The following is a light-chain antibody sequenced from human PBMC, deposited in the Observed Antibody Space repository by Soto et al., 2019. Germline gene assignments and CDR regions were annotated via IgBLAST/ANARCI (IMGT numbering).Light chain of an antibody. J-gene: IGLJ2*01. CDR2: EVS. CDR3: TSYTGSRSLVV. Sequence: QSALTQPASVSASPGQSITISCTGTSSDIGSYNYVSWYRHHPGKAPQLMIYEVSHRPSGLSHRFSGSKTGNTASLTISGLPAEDEGYYYCTSYTGSRSLVVFGGGTKLTVL. V-gene: IGLV2-14*01. CDR1: SSDIGSYNY.